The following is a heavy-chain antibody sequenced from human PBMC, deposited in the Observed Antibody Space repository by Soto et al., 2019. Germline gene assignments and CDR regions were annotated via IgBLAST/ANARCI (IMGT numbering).Heavy chain of an antibody. CDR1: GFTFSSYA. Sequence: EVQLLESGGGLVQPGGSLRLSCAASGFTFSSYAMSWVRQAPGKGLEWVSVIGCSGGDINYADTVKGRFTISSDNSKTTLYLQMNRLRAVDTAVYYCAKDLSARWLNPFDIWVQGTMVTVSS. J-gene: IGHJ3*02. D-gene: IGHD3-22*01. CDR2: IGCSGGDI. CDR3: AKDLSARWLNPFDI. V-gene: IGHV3-23*01.